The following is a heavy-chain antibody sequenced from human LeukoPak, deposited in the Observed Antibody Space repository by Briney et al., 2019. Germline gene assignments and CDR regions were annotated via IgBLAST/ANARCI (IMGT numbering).Heavy chain of an antibody. V-gene: IGHV3-7*01. Sequence: GGSQRLSCAASGFTFRNYWMSWVRQAPGKGLEWVANIKEDGSEKYYVDSVNGRFVISRDNAKNSLYLQMDSLRVDDTAIYYCARDQEGGAGSCYFDFWGQGALVTVSS. CDR3: ARDQEGGAGSCYFDF. J-gene: IGHJ4*02. CDR2: IKEDGSEK. CDR1: GFTFRNYW. D-gene: IGHD2-15*01.